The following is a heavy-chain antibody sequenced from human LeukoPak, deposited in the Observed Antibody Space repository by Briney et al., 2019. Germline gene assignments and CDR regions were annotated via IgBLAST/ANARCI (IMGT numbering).Heavy chain of an antibody. CDR2: ISSSGSTI. CDR1: GFTFSSYE. Sequence: AGGSLRLSCAASGFTFSSYEMNWVRQAPGKGLKWVSYISSSGSTICYADSVKGRFTISRDNAKNSLYLQMNSLRAEDTAVYYCARDMTVTTWYFDLWGRSTLVTVSS. D-gene: IGHD4-17*01. J-gene: IGHJ2*01. V-gene: IGHV3-48*03. CDR3: ARDMTVTTWYFDL.